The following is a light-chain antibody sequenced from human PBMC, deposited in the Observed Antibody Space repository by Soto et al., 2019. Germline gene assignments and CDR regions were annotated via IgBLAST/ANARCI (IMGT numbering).Light chain of an antibody. CDR2: WAS. V-gene: IGKV4-1*01. Sequence: DIVMTQSPDSLAVSLGERATINYKSSQSVLYSSNNKNYLAWYQQKPGQPPKLLIYWASTRESGVPDRFSGSGSGTDFTLTISSLQAEDVAVYYCQQYYSTRTFGQGTKVEIK. CDR1: QSVLYSSNNKNY. J-gene: IGKJ1*01. CDR3: QQYYSTRT.